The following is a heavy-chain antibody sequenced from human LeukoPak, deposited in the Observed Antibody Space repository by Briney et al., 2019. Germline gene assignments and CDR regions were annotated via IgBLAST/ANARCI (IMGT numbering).Heavy chain of an antibody. V-gene: IGHV4-61*02. CDR3: ARAYPNSSGYSYDY. D-gene: IGHD3-22*01. J-gene: IGHJ4*02. Sequence: PSETLSLTCTVSGGSISSGSYYWSWIQQPAGKGLEWIGRIYTSGGTNYNPSLKSRVTISVDTSKNQFSLKLSSVTAADTAVYYCARAYPNSSGYSYDYWGQGTLVTVSS. CDR2: IYTSGGT. CDR1: GGSISSGSYY.